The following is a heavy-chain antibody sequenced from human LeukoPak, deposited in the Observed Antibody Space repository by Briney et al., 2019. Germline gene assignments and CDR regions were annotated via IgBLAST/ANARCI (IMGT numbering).Heavy chain of an antibody. Sequence: PGGSLRLSCEVSGFTFSSYHMNWVRQAPGKGLEWVSSISSRGSTIYFADSVKGRFTISRDNANNSLYLQMNSLRAEDTAVYFCARVGAYSSSWYGYWGRGTLVTVSS. D-gene: IGHD6-13*01. J-gene: IGHJ4*02. CDR2: ISSRGSTI. CDR3: ARVGAYSSSWYGY. CDR1: GFTFSSYH. V-gene: IGHV3-48*03.